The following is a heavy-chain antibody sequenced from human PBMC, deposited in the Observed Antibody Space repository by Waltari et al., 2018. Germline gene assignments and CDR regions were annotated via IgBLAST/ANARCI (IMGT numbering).Heavy chain of an antibody. CDR1: GGSISSGGYS. CDR3: ARVLIAAAYWFDP. D-gene: IGHD6-13*01. Sequence: QLQLQESGSGLVKPSQTLSLTCAVSGGSISSGGYSWSWIRQPPGKGLEWIGYIYHSGITYYNPSLKSRVTISVDRAKNQFSLKLSSVTAADTAVYYCARVLIAAAYWFDPWGQGTLVTVSS. V-gene: IGHV4-30-2*01. CDR2: IYHSGIT. J-gene: IGHJ5*02.